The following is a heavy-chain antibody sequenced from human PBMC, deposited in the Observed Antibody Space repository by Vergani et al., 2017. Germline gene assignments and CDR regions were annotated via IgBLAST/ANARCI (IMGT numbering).Heavy chain of an antibody. Sequence: QLQLQQSGPGLVKPSETLFLTCTVSADSISSGSYYWGWIRQPPGKSLEWNGGIYYSGLTYYNPALKSRVAISVDTSKNQFSLKVTSETAADTAVYFCARQRPGSGWSPGDFDDWGQGILVTVSS. D-gene: IGHD6-19*01. CDR3: ARQRPGSGWSPGDFDD. CDR1: ADSISSGSYY. J-gene: IGHJ4*02. CDR2: IYYSGLT. V-gene: IGHV4-39*01.